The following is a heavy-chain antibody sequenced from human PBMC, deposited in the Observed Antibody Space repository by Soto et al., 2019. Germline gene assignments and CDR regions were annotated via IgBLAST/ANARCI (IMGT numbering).Heavy chain of an antibody. CDR2: FDPEDGET. Sequence: ASVKVSCKVSGYTLTELSMHWVRQAPGKGLEWMGGFDPEDGETIYAQKFQGRVTMTEDTSTDTAYMELSSLRSEDTAVYYCATNLHYYYVPRGGMDVWGQGTTVTVSS. J-gene: IGHJ6*02. CDR3: ATNLHYYYVPRGGMDV. V-gene: IGHV1-24*01. CDR1: GYTLTELS. D-gene: IGHD3-10*02.